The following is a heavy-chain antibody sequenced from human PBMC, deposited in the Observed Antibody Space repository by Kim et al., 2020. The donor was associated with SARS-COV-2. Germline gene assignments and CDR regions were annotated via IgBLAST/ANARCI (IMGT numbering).Heavy chain of an antibody. CDR3: TRVPPDPGSYYDAFDI. Sequence: GGSLRLSCAASGFTFSGSAMHWVRQASGKGLEWVGRIRSKANTYATAYAASVKGRFTISRDDSKNTPYLQMNILKTEDTAVYYCTRVPPDPGSYYDAFDIWGQGTMVTVSS. D-gene: IGHD3-10*01. CDR1: GFTFSGSA. CDR2: IRSKANTYAT. V-gene: IGHV3-73*01. J-gene: IGHJ3*02.